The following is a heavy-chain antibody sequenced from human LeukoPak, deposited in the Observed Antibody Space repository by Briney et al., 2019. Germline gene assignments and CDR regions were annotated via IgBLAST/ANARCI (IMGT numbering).Heavy chain of an antibody. Sequence: SETLSLTCTVSGGSISTYYWSWIRQPPGEGLEWIGYIYNRGSTKYNPPLKSRVTMSLDTSKNQFSLKVTSVTAADTAIYYCARQGQGFGTFWRGYDYWGPGTLVTVSS. CDR1: GGSISTYY. J-gene: IGHJ4*02. CDR2: IYNRGST. V-gene: IGHV4-59*08. D-gene: IGHD3-3*01. CDR3: ARQGQGFGTFWRGYDY.